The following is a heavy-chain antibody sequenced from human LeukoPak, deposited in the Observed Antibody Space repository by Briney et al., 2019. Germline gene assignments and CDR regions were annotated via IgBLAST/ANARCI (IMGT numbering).Heavy chain of an antibody. J-gene: IGHJ4*02. V-gene: IGHV1-69*01. CDR1: GGTSSSYA. D-gene: IGHD2-2*02. CDR3: ARERGYCSSTSCYRDFDY. Sequence: SVKVSCKASGGTSSSYAISRVRQAPGKGLEWMGWTSPICGTANYADKVKGRFTITADEAKNTAYMELSSLRSEDTAVYYCARERGYCSSTSCYRDFDYWGQGALVTVSS. CDR2: TSPICGTA.